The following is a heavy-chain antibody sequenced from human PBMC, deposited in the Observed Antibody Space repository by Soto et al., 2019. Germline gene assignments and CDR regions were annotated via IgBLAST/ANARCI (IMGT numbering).Heavy chain of an antibody. Sequence: QVQLQQWGAGLLKPSESLSLTCAVYGGSFSGYYWSWIRQPPGKGPEWIGEINHSGSTNYNPSLKSRVTISVDTSKNQCSLRLSSVTAADTAVYYCARGRFVRGDKGYYFDYWGRGTLVSVSS. CDR2: INHSGST. CDR3: ARGRFVRGDKGYYFDY. CDR1: GGSFSGYY. J-gene: IGHJ4*02. V-gene: IGHV4-34*01. D-gene: IGHD3-10*01.